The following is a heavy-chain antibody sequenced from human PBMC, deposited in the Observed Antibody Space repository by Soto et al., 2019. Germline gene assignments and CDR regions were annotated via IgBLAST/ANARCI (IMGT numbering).Heavy chain of an antibody. CDR1: GGSISSSSYY. CDR3: ARQWHSSRRHGWFDP. J-gene: IGHJ5*02. D-gene: IGHD6-13*01. Sequence: SETLSLTCTVSGGSISSSSYYWGWIRQPPGKGLEWIGSIYYSGSTYYNPSLKSRVTISVDTSKNQFSLKLSSVTAADTAVYYCARQWHSSRRHGWFDPWGQGTLVTVSS. V-gene: IGHV4-39*01. CDR2: IYYSGST.